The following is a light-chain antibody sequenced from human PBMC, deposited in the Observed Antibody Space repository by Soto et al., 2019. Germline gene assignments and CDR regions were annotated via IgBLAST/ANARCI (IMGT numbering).Light chain of an antibody. CDR3: QRHNKETASLT. V-gene: IGKV3-11*01. J-gene: IGKJ5*01. CDR2: DAS. Sequence: EFMVSQSPGGLSFSQGERVTLSCRASQSVSIYVALSQHKPGPAPTLRIHDASNTATGIPSRFSGSGSGTDFTLTITSLELEDVAVYYCQRHNKETASLTFGQGTRLE. CDR1: QSVSIY.